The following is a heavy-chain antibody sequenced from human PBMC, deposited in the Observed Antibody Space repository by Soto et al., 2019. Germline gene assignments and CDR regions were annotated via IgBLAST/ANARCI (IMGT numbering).Heavy chain of an antibody. CDR2: ISYDGSNK. Sequence: QVQLVESGGGVVQPGRSLRLSCAASGFTFSSYGMHWVRQAPGKGLEWVAVISYDGSNKDYADSVKGRFTISRDNSKNTLYLQMNSLRAEDTAVYYCAKDSGSYYYYYYGMDVWGQGTTVTVSS. J-gene: IGHJ6*02. V-gene: IGHV3-30*18. CDR3: AKDSGSYYYYYYGMDV. D-gene: IGHD1-26*01. CDR1: GFTFSSYG.